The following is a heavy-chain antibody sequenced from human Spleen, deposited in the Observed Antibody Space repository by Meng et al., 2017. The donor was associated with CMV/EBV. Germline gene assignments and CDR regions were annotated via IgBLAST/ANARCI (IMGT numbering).Heavy chain of an antibody. Sequence: GSLRLSCGVSGGSISSRSYYWSWIRQPPGKGLEWIGYIYYSGSTNYNPSLKSRVTISVDTSKNQFSLKLSSVTAADTAVYYCARVSRYCSSTSCYTGGFGYWGQGTLVTVSS. CDR3: ARVSRYCSSTSCYTGGFGY. CDR1: GGSISSRSYY. D-gene: IGHD2-2*02. V-gene: IGHV4-61*01. J-gene: IGHJ4*02. CDR2: IYYSGST.